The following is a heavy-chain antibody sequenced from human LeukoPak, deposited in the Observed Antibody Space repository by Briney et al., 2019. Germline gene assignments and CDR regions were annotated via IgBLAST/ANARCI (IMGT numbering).Heavy chain of an antibody. V-gene: IGHV4-38-2*02. D-gene: IGHD3-22*01. CDR1: GYSISSGYY. J-gene: IGHJ3*02. CDR3: AREAYYYDSSGLNGNAFDI. Sequence: PSETLSLTCTVSGYSISSGYYWGWIRQPPGKGLEWIGSIYHSGSTNYNPSLKSRVTISVDTSKNQFSLKLSSVTAADTAVYYCAREAYYYDSSGLNGNAFDIWGQGTMVTVSS. CDR2: IYHSGST.